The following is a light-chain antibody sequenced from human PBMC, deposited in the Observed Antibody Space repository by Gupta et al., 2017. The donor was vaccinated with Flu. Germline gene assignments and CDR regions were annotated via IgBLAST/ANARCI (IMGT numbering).Light chain of an antibody. J-gene: IGKJ2*01. CDR2: GAS. CDR1: QSVSSTY. V-gene: IGKV3-20*01. Sequence: GTLSLSPGERATLSCRASQSVSSTYLAWYQQKLGQAPRLLIYGASSRATGIPDRFSGSGSGTDFTLTISRLEPEDFAVYYCQQDGTAPYTFGQGTKLEIK. CDR3: QQDGTAPYT.